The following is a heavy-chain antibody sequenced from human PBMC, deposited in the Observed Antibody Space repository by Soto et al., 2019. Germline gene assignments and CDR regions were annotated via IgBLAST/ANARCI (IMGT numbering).Heavy chain of an antibody. Sequence: EVQLLESGGDLVQPGGSLRLSCAASGFTFTNYLMTWVRQAPGKGLEWVSSIDKSGGDTYYADSVKGRFTISRDNSKNTLYLQMNGLRVEDTALYYCAKDTYSRSWYFWGQGTLVTVSS. CDR2: IDKSGGDT. J-gene: IGHJ4*02. CDR1: GFTFTNYL. D-gene: IGHD2-2*01. V-gene: IGHV3-23*05. CDR3: AKDTYSRSWYF.